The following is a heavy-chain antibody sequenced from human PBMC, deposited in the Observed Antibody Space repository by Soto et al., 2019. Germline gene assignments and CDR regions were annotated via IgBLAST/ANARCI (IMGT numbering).Heavy chain of an antibody. V-gene: IGHV1-3*01. Sequence: QVQLVQSGAEVKKPGASVKVSCKASGYTFTNYAMHWVRQAPGQRLEWMGWINAAIGNTKYSQKFQGSVTITRDTSANAAYMELSSLRSEDTAVYYCARRNVYGSGSYSFDYWGQVTLVTVSS. D-gene: IGHD3-10*01. CDR1: GYTFTNYA. CDR2: INAAIGNT. CDR3: ARRNVYGSGSYSFDY. J-gene: IGHJ4*02.